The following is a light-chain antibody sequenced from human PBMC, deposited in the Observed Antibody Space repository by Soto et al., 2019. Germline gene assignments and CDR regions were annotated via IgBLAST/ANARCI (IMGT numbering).Light chain of an antibody. CDR2: DVS. Sequence: QSVLTQPASVSGSPGQSITISCTGTSSDVGGYNYVSWYQQHPGKAPKLMIYDVSNRPSGVFNRFSGSKSGNTASLTISGLQAEDEADYYCSSYTSSSPVVFGGGTKVTVL. V-gene: IGLV2-14*01. CDR1: SSDVGGYNY. CDR3: SSYTSSSPVV. J-gene: IGLJ2*01.